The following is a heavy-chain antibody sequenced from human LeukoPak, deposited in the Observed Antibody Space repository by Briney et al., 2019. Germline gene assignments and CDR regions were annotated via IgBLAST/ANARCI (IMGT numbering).Heavy chain of an antibody. CDR1: GGSISSYY. Sequence: SETLSLTCTVSGGSISSYYWSWLRQPPGKGLEWIGYIYYSGSTNYNPSLKSRVTISVDTSKNQFSLKLSSVTDADTAVYYCARAIEVGAMTPFDYWGQGTLVTVSS. V-gene: IGHV4-59*08. CDR2: IYYSGST. CDR3: ARAIEVGAMTPFDY. J-gene: IGHJ4*02. D-gene: IGHD1-26*01.